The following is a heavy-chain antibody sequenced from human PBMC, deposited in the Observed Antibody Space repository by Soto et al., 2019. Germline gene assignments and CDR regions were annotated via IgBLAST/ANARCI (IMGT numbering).Heavy chain of an antibody. CDR3: AKTDTFHSQSSGWAKRFDS. CDR1: GFTFSNSA. D-gene: IGHD6-19*01. J-gene: IGHJ4*02. Sequence: EVQLLESGGDLAQPGGSLRLICAASGFTFSNSAMTWVRQSPGKGLEWVSTITSAGSTFYGDTVKGRFTISRDNSKSTLYLQMNSLGAEDTAVYYCAKTDTFHSQSSGWAKRFDSWGQGTLVTVSS. V-gene: IGHV3-23*01. CDR2: ITSAGST.